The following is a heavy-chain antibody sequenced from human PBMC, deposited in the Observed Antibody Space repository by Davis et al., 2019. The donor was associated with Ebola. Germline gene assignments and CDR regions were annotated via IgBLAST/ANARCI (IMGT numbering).Heavy chain of an antibody. CDR1: GFSFSSTW. J-gene: IGHJ4*02. D-gene: IGHD2-15*01. Sequence: GESLKISCAASGFSFSSTWMHWVRQAPGKGLVWVSRIHSDGTSTIYTDSVKGRFTISRDNSKNTLYLQMNSLRAEDTAVYYCARAGSYRFDYWGQGTLVTVSS. V-gene: IGHV3-74*01. CDR3: ARAGSYRFDY. CDR2: IHSDGTST.